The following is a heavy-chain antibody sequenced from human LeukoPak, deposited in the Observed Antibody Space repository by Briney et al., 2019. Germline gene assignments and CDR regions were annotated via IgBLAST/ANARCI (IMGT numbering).Heavy chain of an antibody. CDR3: ARRLDKNDY. J-gene: IGHJ4*02. D-gene: IGHD6-19*01. CDR1: GVSISSSSYY. Sequence: SETLSLTCTVSGVSISSSSYYWGWIRQPPGKGLEWIGSIYYSGSTYYNPSLKSRVTISVDTSKNQFSLKLSPVTAADTAVYYCARRLDKNDYWGQGTLVTVSS. V-gene: IGHV4-39*07. CDR2: IYYSGST.